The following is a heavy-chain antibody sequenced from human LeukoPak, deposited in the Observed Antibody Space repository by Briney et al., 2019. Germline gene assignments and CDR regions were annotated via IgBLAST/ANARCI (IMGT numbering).Heavy chain of an antibody. CDR2: IYYSGST. CDR3: ARFPIAAAEGYFQH. V-gene: IGHV4-59*01. D-gene: IGHD6-13*01. CDR1: GGSISSYY. Sequence: SETLSLTCTVSGGSISSYYWSWIRQPPGKGLEWIGYIYYSGSTNYNPSLKSRVTISADTSKNQFSLKLSSGTAADTAVYYCARFPIAAAEGYFQHWGQGTLVTVSS. J-gene: IGHJ1*01.